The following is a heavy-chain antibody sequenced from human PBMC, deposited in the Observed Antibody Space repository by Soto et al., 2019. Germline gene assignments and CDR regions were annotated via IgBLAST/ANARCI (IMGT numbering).Heavy chain of an antibody. D-gene: IGHD6-25*01. V-gene: IGHV1-3*01. CDR3: ATAYSSGWAFDN. J-gene: IGHJ4*02. CDR1: GYTFTSYA. CDR2: INGGNGDT. Sequence: QVQLVQSGAEVKKPGASVKVSCKASGYTFTSYAIHWVRQDPGQRLEWIGWINGGNGDTKYSEEFQGRVTITRDTSASTAYMELSTLRPEDTAVYYCATAYSSGWAFDNWGQGTLVTVSS.